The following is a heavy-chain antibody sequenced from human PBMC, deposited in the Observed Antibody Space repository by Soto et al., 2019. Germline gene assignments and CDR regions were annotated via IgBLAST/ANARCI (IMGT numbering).Heavy chain of an antibody. CDR1: GFTFSDYY. D-gene: IGHD2-8*01. V-gene: IGHV3-11*01. Sequence: PGGSLRLSCAASGFTFSDYYMSWLRQAPGKGLEWVSYISSSGSTIYYADSVKGRFTISRDNAKNSLYLQMDSLRAEDTAVYYCASPYAISFHYWGQGALVTVSS. J-gene: IGHJ4*02. CDR2: ISSSGSTI. CDR3: ASPYAISFHY.